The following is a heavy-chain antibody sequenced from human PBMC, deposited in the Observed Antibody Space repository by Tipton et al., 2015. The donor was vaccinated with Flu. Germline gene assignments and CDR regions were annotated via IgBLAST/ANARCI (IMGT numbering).Heavy chain of an antibody. D-gene: IGHD2-2*03. V-gene: IGHV3-7*01. CDR1: GFNFGDYW. J-gene: IGHJ6*02. CDR3: ARALDKNAMDV. CDR2: IKPDESER. Sequence: SLRLSCAASGFNFGDYWMAWVRQAPGKGLEWVANIKPDESERYYVDSVKGRFTISRDNARDSLFLQMDSLRDEDTAVYYCARALDKNAMDVWGQGTTVTVSS.